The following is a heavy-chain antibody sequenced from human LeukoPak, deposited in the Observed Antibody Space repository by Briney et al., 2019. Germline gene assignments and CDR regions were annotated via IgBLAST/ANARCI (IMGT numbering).Heavy chain of an antibody. D-gene: IGHD2/OR15-2a*01. CDR3: ARDNLPMASLYFDL. CDR2: IYHSGST. V-gene: IGHV4-30-2*01. Sequence: SETLSLTCTVSSGSISSGGYYWSWIRQPPGKGLEWIGYIYHSGSTYYNPSLKSRVTISVDRSKNQFSLKLSSVTAADTAVYYCARDNLPMASLYFDLWGRGTLVTVSS. CDR1: SGSISSGGYY. J-gene: IGHJ2*01.